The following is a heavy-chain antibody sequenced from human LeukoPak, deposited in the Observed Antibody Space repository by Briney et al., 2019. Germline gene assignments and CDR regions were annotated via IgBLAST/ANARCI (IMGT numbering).Heavy chain of an antibody. V-gene: IGHV3-21*04. Sequence: GGSLRLSCAASGFTFSSYSMNWVRQAPGKGLEWVSSISSSSSYIYYADSVKGRFTISRDNAKNSLYLQMNSLRVEDTAVYYCARDNAPGIDYWGQGTLVTVSS. CDR2: ISSSSSYI. CDR3: ARDNAPGIDY. CDR1: GFTFSSYS. J-gene: IGHJ4*02.